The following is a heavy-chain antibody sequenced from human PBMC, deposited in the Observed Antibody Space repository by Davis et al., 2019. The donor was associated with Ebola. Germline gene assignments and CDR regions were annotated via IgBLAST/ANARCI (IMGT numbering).Heavy chain of an antibody. Sequence: GESLKISCAASGFTFSSYAMHWVRQAPGKGLEWVAVISYDGSNKYYADSVKGRFTISRDNSKNTLYLQMNSLRAEDTAVYYCARDWGSGSYYAAYAFDIWGQGTMVTVSS. CDR2: ISYDGSNK. CDR3: ARDWGSGSYYAAYAFDI. D-gene: IGHD1-26*01. CDR1: GFTFSSYA. J-gene: IGHJ3*02. V-gene: IGHV3-30*04.